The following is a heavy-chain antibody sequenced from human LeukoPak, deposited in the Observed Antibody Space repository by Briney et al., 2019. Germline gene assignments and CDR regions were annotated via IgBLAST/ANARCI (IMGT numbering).Heavy chain of an antibody. CDR3: ARGSSAGASLRHDY. D-gene: IGHD1-26*01. Sequence: PGGSLRLSCAASGFTFSSYWMSWVRQAPGKGLEWVANIKQDGSEENFVDSVKGRFAISRDNAKKSLYLQMNSLRAEDTAVHCARGSSAGASLRHDYWGQGTLVTVSS. CDR2: IKQDGSEE. J-gene: IGHJ4*02. V-gene: IGHV3-7*01. CDR1: GFTFSSYW.